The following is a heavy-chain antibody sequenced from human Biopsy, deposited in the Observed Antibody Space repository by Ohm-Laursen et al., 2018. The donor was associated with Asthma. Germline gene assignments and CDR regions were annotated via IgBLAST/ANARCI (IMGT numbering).Heavy chain of an antibody. CDR1: GFTFSNYS. CDR3: ARERAGVLGSYNGMDV. CDR2: VTYDGISQ. Sequence: SLRLSCAASGFTFSNYSMHWVRQVAGKGLDWVAVVTYDGISQYYAESVKGRFTISRDNSRNTLNLQMNSVRPDDTAVYFCARERAGVLGSYNGMDVWGPGTTVSVSS. V-gene: IGHV3-30*03. J-gene: IGHJ6*02. D-gene: IGHD2-8*01.